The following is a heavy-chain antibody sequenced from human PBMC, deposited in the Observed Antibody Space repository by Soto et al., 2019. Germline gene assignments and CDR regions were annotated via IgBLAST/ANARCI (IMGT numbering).Heavy chain of an antibody. Sequence: LGESLKISCKGSGYSFTSYWIGWVRQMPGKGLEWMGIIYPGDSDTRYSPSFQGQVTISADKSISTAYLQWSSLKASDTAMYYCARHPISHYYGSGSWTNWFDPWGQGTLVTVSS. D-gene: IGHD3-10*01. CDR1: GYSFTSYW. J-gene: IGHJ5*02. CDR2: IYPGDSDT. V-gene: IGHV5-51*01. CDR3: ARHPISHYYGSGSWTNWFDP.